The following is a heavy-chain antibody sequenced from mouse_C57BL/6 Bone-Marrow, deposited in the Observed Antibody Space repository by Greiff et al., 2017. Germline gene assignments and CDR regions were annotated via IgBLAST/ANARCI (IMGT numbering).Heavy chain of an antibody. CDR2: IDPENGDT. D-gene: IGHD1-1*01. CDR1: GFNIKDDY. Sequence: EVKLQESGAELVRPRASVKLSCTASGFNIKDDYMPWVKQRPEQGLEWIGWIDPENGDTEYASKFQGKATITADTSSNTAYLQLSSLTSEDTAVYYCTTTYYYGSSYYFDYWGQGTTLTVSS. J-gene: IGHJ2*01. V-gene: IGHV14-4*01. CDR3: TTTYYYGSSYYFDY.